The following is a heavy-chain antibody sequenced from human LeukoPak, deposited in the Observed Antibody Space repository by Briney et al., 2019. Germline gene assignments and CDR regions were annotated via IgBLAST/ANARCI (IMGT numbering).Heavy chain of an antibody. D-gene: IGHD3-16*01. V-gene: IGHV3-23*01. Sequence: GGSLRLSCAASGFTFSYYAMSWVRQPPGKGPEWVSVISGSGDRAYYADSVKGRFTISRDNSENTFSLRMSSLTAEDTAVYYCAKDRTLGAGGVFDIWGQGTMVTVSS. CDR3: AKDRTLGAGGVFDI. J-gene: IGHJ3*02. CDR2: ISGSGDRA. CDR1: GFTFSYYA.